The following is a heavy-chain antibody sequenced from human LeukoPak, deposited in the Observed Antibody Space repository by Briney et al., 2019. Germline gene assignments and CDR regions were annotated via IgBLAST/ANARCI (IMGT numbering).Heavy chain of an antibody. CDR3: AREEPEERFLFTQFDP. V-gene: IGHV3-30-3*01. D-gene: IGHD1-26*01. Sequence: GGSLRLSCAASGFTFSSYAMHWVRQAPGKGLEWVAVISYDGSDKYYADSVKGRFTISRDNSKNTLYLQMNSLRAEDTAVYYCAREEPEERFLFTQFDPWGQGTLVTVSS. J-gene: IGHJ5*02. CDR2: ISYDGSDK. CDR1: GFTFSSYA.